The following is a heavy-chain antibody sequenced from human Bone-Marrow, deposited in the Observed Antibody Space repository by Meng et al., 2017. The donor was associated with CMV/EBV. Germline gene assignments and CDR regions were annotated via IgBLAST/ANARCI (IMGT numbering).Heavy chain of an antibody. D-gene: IGHD1-26*01. J-gene: IGHJ3*02. Sequence: ASLKLSCAASRVTVSSNYMSWVSQAPGKGLEWVTVIYSGGSTYYADSVKGRFTISRDNSKNTLYLQMNSLRAEDTAVYYCARDHQGLFGGYYLGDAFDIWDQGTMVTVSS. CDR3: ARDHQGLFGGYYLGDAFDI. CDR1: RVTVSSNY. CDR2: IYSGGST. V-gene: IGHV3-53*01.